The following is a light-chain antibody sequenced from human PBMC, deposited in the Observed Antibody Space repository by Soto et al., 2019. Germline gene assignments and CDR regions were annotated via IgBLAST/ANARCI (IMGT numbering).Light chain of an antibody. Sequence: QSALTQPRSVSGSPGQSVTISCTGTNSDIGGYNYVSWYQQHPGKAPKVIIYDVSRRPSGVPDRFSGSKSGNTASLTISGLQTEDEADYDCCSYAGTYNYWVFGGGTKLTVL. CDR3: CSYAGTYNYWV. CDR2: DVS. V-gene: IGLV2-11*01. CDR1: NSDIGGYNY. J-gene: IGLJ3*02.